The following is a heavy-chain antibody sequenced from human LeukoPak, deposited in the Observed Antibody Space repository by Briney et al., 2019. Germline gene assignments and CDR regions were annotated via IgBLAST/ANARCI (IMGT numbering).Heavy chain of an antibody. CDR1: GYTFTSYG. CDR2: ISAYNGNT. V-gene: IGHV1-18*01. Sequence: ASVKVSCKASGYTFTSYGIRWVRQAPGQGLEWMGWISAYNGNTNYAQKLQGRVTMTEDTSTDTAYMELSSLRSEDTAVYYCARGRGYPDPHAFDIWGQGTMITVSS. D-gene: IGHD3-22*01. J-gene: IGHJ3*02. CDR3: ARGRGYPDPHAFDI.